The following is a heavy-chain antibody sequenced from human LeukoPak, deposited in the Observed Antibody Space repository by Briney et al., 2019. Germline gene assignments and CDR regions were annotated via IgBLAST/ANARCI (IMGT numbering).Heavy chain of an antibody. CDR1: GFTVSSNY. D-gene: IGHD5-24*01. CDR3: ARLCMATKIYSEDY. J-gene: IGHJ4*02. CDR2: LYAGGST. V-gene: IGHV3-53*01. Sequence: PGGSLRLSCAASGFTVSSNYMHWVRQAPGKGLEWVSILYAGGSTYYADSVKGRFTISRDNSKNTLYLQMNSLRAEDTAVYYCARLCMATKIYSEDYWGQGTLVTVSS.